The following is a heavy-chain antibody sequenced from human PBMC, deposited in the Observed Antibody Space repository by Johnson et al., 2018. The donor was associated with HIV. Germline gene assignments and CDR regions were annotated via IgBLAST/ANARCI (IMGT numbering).Heavy chain of an antibody. CDR3: AKEGRGGAFDI. CDR2: ISWDSGTI. J-gene: IGHJ3*02. D-gene: IGHD2-15*01. CDR1: GFTFDNFA. V-gene: IGHV3-9*01. Sequence: VQLVESGGGVVQPGGSLRLSCAVSGFTFDNFAMHWVRQAPGKGLEWVSSISWDSGTIGYADSVKGRFTISRDNSKNTLYLQMNSLRAEDTAVYYCAKEGRGGAFDIWGQGTMVTVSS.